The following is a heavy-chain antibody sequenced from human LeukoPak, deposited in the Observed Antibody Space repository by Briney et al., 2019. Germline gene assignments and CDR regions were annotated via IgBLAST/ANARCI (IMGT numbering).Heavy chain of an antibody. CDR3: AKAYGSGSYYDAFDI. V-gene: IGHV3-9*03. CDR2: ISWNSGSI. CDR1: GFTFDDYA. J-gene: IGHJ3*02. D-gene: IGHD3-10*01. Sequence: SGRSLRLSCAASGFTFDDYAMHWVRQAPGKGLEWVSGISWNSGSIGYADSVKGRFTISRDNAKNSLYLQMNSLRAEDMALYYCAKAYGSGSYYDAFDIWGQGTMVTVSS.